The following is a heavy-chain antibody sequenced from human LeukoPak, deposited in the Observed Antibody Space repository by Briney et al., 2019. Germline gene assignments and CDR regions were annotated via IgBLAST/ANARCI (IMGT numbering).Heavy chain of an antibody. CDR3: ARLIGARPVLGASDI. CDR1: GLSLTTSGVG. J-gene: IGHJ3*02. V-gene: IGHV2-5*01. D-gene: IGHD6-6*01. CDR2: IYWNDDK. Sequence: SGPTLVKPTQTLTLTCTFSGLSLTTSGVGVGWFRQPPGKALEWLALIYWNDDKRYSPSPKSRLTITKDTSKNQVVLTMTNMDPVDTATYYCARLIGARPVLGASDIWGQGTMVTVSS.